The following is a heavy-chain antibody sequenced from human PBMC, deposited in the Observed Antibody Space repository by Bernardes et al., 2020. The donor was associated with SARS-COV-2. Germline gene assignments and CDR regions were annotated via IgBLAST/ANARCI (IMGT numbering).Heavy chain of an antibody. CDR2: IHYSGST. CDR3: ARRPGIAVAGTGVTFDI. D-gene: IGHD6-19*01. Sequence: SETLSLTCTVSGGSISSSYWSWIRQHPGPGLAWIGYIHYSGSTHYNPSLKSRVTISVDTSKNQFSLKLSSVTAADTAVYYCARRPGIAVAGTGVTFDIWGQGTMVTVSS. J-gene: IGHJ3*02. V-gene: IGHV4-59*08. CDR1: GGSISSSY.